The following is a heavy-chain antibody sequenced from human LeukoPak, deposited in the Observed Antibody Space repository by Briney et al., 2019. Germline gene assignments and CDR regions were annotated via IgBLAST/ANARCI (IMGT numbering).Heavy chain of an antibody. CDR1: GFTVSSNY. CDR2: IYSIGST. Sequence: GGSLRLSCAASGFTVSSNYMSWVRQAPGKGLEWVSVIYSIGSTYYTDSVKGRFTISRDNSKDTLYLQMNSLRAEDTAVYYCARGGLAAAGIDYWGQGTLVTVSS. D-gene: IGHD6-13*01. V-gene: IGHV3-66*01. J-gene: IGHJ4*02. CDR3: ARGGLAAAGIDY.